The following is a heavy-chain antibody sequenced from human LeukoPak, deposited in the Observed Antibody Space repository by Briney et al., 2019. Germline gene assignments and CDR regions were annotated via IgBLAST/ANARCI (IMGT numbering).Heavy chain of an antibody. CDR2: INSDGSTT. V-gene: IGHV3-74*01. CDR1: GFTFSSSW. Sequence: GSLRLSCAASGFTFSSSWMHWVRQAPGKGLVWVSRINSDGSTTNYADSVKGRFIISRDNAKNTLYLQMNSLRAEDTAVYYCTRPESSSSLACDHWGQGTLVTVSS. D-gene: IGHD2-2*01. J-gene: IGHJ4*02. CDR3: TRPESSSSLACDH.